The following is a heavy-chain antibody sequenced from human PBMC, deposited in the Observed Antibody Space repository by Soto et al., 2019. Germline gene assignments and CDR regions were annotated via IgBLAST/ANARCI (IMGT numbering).Heavy chain of an antibody. CDR1: GFPFSGSA. V-gene: IGHV3-73*01. J-gene: IGHJ4*02. CDR2: IRSKANSYAT. Sequence: GGSLRLSCAASGFPFSGSAMHWVRQASGKGLEWVGRIRSKANSYATAYAASVKGRFTISRDDSKNTAYLQMNSLKTEDTAVYYCTRRDTKEGYWGQGTLVTVSS. CDR3: TRRDTKEGY. D-gene: IGHD5-18*01.